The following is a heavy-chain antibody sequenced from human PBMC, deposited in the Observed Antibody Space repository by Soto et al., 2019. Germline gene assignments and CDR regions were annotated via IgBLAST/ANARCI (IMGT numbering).Heavy chain of an antibody. Sequence: SEILSLTCTVSGGSISSYYWSWIRQPPGKGLEWIGYIYYSGSTNYNPSFKSRVTISVDTSKNQFSLKLSSVTAADTAVYYCARHVYSSTTLYAIFDYWGQGTLVTVSS. J-gene: IGHJ4*02. CDR3: ARHVYSSTTLYAIFDY. D-gene: IGHD2-2*01. CDR1: GGSISSYY. CDR2: IYYSGST. V-gene: IGHV4-59*08.